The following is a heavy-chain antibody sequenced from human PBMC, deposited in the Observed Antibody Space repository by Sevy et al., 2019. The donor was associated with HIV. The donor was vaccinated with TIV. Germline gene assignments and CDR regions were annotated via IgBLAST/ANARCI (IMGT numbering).Heavy chain of an antibody. CDR1: GFTFNNYW. Sequence: GGSLRLSCAASGFTFNNYWMSWVRQAPGKGLEWVANINQGGSETYYVDSVKGRFTISRDNAKNSLYLQMNSLRAEDTAVYYWATAEAGRGLNFYWGQGALVTVSS. D-gene: IGHD3-10*01. CDR3: ATAEAGRGLNFY. CDR2: INQGGSET. J-gene: IGHJ4*02. V-gene: IGHV3-7*01.